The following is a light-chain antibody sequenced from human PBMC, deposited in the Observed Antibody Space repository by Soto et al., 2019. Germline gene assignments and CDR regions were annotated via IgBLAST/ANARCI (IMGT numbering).Light chain of an antibody. CDR3: QQYNSYPYT. Sequence: DIQMTQSPSTLSASVGDRVTITCRASQSISSGVAWYQQKPGKAPKLLIYDASSLESGVPSRFSGSGSGTEFTLTISSLQPDDFATYYCQQYNSYPYTFGQGTKLEIK. CDR2: DAS. V-gene: IGKV1-5*01. CDR1: QSISSG. J-gene: IGKJ2*01.